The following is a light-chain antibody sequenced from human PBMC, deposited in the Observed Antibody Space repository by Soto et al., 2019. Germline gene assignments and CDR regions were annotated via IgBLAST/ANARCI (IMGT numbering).Light chain of an antibody. J-gene: IGLJ3*02. CDR1: DSNIGDNA. V-gene: IGLV1-44*01. Sequence: QPVLTQPPSASGTPGQRVSISCSGSDSNIGDNAVNWFQQLPGTAPKLLIYSNRQRPSGVPDRFSGSKSGTSASLAISGLQSEDEAVYFCATWDDSLNGRVFGGGTMLTVL. CDR3: ATWDDSLNGRV. CDR2: SNR.